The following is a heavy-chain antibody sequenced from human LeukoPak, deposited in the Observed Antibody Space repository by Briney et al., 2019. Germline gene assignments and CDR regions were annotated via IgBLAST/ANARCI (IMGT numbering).Heavy chain of an antibody. CDR1: GFTISSYN. CDR3: ARRGPKYYMDV. D-gene: IGHD3/OR15-3a*01. V-gene: IGHV3-21*01. CDR2: IYSSSSYI. Sequence: PGGSLRLSCAASGFTISSYNMNWVRQAPGKGLEWVSSIYSSSSYIYYADSVKGRFTISRDNAKNSLYLQMNSLRAEDTAVYYCARRGPKYYMDVWGKGTTVTVSS. J-gene: IGHJ6*03.